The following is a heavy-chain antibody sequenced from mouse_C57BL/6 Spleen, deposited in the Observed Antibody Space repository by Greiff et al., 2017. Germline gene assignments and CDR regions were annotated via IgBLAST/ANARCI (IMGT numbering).Heavy chain of an antibody. V-gene: IGHV5-9-1*02. CDR3: TSYSNYLDY. CDR2: ISSGGDYI. CDR1: GFTFSSYA. J-gene: IGHJ2*01. D-gene: IGHD2-5*01. Sequence: EVMLVESGEGLVKPGGSLKLSCAASGFTFSSYAMSWVRQTPEKRLEWVAYISSGGDYIYYADTVQGRFTISRDNARNTLYLQMSSLKSEDTAMYYCTSYSNYLDYWGQGTTRTVSS.